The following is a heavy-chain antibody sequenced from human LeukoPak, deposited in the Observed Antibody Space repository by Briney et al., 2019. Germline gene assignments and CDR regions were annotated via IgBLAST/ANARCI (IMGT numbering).Heavy chain of an antibody. CDR2: INHSGST. J-gene: IGHJ6*03. D-gene: IGHD6-13*01. CDR3: ARVFGGLLYSSSWYSYYYMDV. CDR1: GGSFSGYY. V-gene: IGHV4-34*01. Sequence: SETLSLTCAVYGGSFSGYYWSWIRQPPGKGLEWIGEINHSGSTNYNPSLKSRVTISVDTSKNQFSLKLSSVTAADTAVYYCARVFGGLLYSSSWYSYYYMDVWGKGTTVTVSS.